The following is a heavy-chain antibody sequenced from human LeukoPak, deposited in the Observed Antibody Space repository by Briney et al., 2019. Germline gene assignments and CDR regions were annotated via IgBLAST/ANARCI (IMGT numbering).Heavy chain of an antibody. CDR2: INHSGST. CDR3: ARKNITMIKGTLFDY. V-gene: IGHV4-34*01. CDR1: GGAFSGYY. Sequence: SETLSLTCAVYGGAFSGYYWGWIRQPPGKGLEWIGEINHSGSTDYNPSLKSRVTMSVDTSKNQFSLRLSSVTAADTAVYYCARKNITMIKGTLFDYWGQGILVTVSS. D-gene: IGHD3-22*01. J-gene: IGHJ4*02.